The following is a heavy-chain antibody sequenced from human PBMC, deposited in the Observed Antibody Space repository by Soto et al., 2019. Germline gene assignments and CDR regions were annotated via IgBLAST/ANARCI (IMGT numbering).Heavy chain of an antibody. V-gene: IGHV3-33*01. Sequence: QVQLVESGGGVVQPGRSLRLSCAASGFTFSSYGMHWVRQAPGKGLEWVAVIWYDGSNKYYGDSVKGRVTISRDNSKNPLYLQMNSMRAEDSAVYYCARGAGSGSYWDWFDPWGQGTLVTVSS. D-gene: IGHD3-10*01. CDR2: IWYDGSNK. J-gene: IGHJ5*02. CDR3: ARGAGSGSYWDWFDP. CDR1: GFTFSSYG.